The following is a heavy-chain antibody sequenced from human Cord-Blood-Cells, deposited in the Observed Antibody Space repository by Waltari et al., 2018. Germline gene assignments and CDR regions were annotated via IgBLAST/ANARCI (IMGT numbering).Heavy chain of an antibody. D-gene: IGHD2-15*01. Sequence: EVQLVESGGGLVQPGGSLRLSCAASGFPSSSYTMNWVLKAPGKGLEWVSYISSSGSTIYYADSVKGRFTISRDNAKNSLYLQMNSLRAEDTAVYYCARGCSGGSCYFDYWGQGTLVTVSS. CDR3: ARGCSGGSCYFDY. J-gene: IGHJ4*02. V-gene: IGHV3-48*03. CDR2: ISSSGSTI. CDR1: GFPSSSYT.